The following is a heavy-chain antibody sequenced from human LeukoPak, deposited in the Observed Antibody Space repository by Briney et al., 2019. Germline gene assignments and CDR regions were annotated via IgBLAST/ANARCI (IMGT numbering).Heavy chain of an antibody. J-gene: IGHJ6*04. CDR2: ISYDGSNK. CDR1: GFTFSSYA. D-gene: IGHD4-17*01. CDR3: ARGTVTTFNYYGMDV. Sequence: GGSLRLSSAASGFTFSSYAMHWVRQAPGKGLEWVAVISYDGSNKYYADSVKGRFTISRDNSKNTLYLQMNSLRAEDTAVYYCARGTVTTFNYYGMDVWGKGTTVTVSS. V-gene: IGHV3-30*04.